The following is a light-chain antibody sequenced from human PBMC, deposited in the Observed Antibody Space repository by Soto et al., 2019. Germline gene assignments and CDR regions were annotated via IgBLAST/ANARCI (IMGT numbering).Light chain of an antibody. CDR1: QGISTW. CDR2: GAS. J-gene: IGKJ5*01. CDR3: QQANSFPIT. Sequence: MTQSPATPSVSPGERATLSCRASQGISTWLAWYQQKAVKAPNLLIYGASNLHSGVPSRFSGSGSGTNFTLTISSLQPEDFATYYCQQANSFPITFGQGTRLEIK. V-gene: IGKV1-12*01.